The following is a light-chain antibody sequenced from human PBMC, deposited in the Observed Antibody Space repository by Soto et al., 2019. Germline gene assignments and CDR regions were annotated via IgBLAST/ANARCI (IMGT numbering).Light chain of an antibody. CDR1: QRVVYRSNSQNY. CDR2: WAS. CDR3: QQYHTTPFT. Sequence: IVVTQSPESLTVSLVESVAINCSTSQRVVYRSNSQNYLAWYQQKPGQPPKLLIYWASTRESGVPDRFSGSGSGTDFTLTINGLQAEDVAVYFCQQYHTTPFTFGPGTKVDI. V-gene: IGKV4-1*01. J-gene: IGKJ3*01.